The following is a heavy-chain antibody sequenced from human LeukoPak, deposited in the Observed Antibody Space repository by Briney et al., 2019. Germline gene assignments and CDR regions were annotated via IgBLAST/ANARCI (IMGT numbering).Heavy chain of an antibody. CDR3: AKTRARSSSHAFDI. CDR1: GFTFSSYG. Sequence: GGSLRLSCAASGFTFSSYGMHWVRQAPGKGLEWVAFIRYDGSNKYYADSVKGRFTISRDNSKNTLYLQMNSLRAEDTAVYYCAKTRARSSSHAFDIWGQGTMVTVSS. V-gene: IGHV3-30*02. J-gene: IGHJ3*02. CDR2: IRYDGSNK. D-gene: IGHD6-13*01.